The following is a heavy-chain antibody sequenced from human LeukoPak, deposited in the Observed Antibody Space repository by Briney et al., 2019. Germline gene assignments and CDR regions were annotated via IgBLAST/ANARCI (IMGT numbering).Heavy chain of an antibody. CDR2: IIPIFGTA. V-gene: IGHV1-69*01. Sequence: GSSVKVSCKASGGTFSSYAISWVRQAPGQGLEWMGGIIPIFGTANYAQKFQGRVTITADESTSTAYMELSSLRSEDTAVYYCARADYSNYANWFDPWGQGTPVTVSS. J-gene: IGHJ5*02. D-gene: IGHD4-11*01. CDR3: ARADYSNYANWFDP. CDR1: GGTFSSYA.